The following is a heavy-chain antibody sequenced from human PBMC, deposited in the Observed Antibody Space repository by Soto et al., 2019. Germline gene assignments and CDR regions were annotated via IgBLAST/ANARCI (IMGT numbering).Heavy chain of an antibody. CDR2: IGAPDDP. J-gene: IGHJ6*02. Sequence: GASLRVSCAASRFNFSTYDMHWVRQATRKGLEWLSAIGAPDDPYYSGWVKGRFPSSRENAKSSLSLQMYSLTVGDTPVYYWARAYSGQMPRRADYYHAMDVGGPGTRVTVSS. CDR1: RFNFSTYD. D-gene: IGHD2-15*01. V-gene: IGHV3-13*05. CDR3: ARAYSGQMPRRADYYHAMDV.